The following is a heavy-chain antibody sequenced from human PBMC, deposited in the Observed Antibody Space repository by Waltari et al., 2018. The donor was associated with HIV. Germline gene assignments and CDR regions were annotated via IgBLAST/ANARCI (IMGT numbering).Heavy chain of an antibody. V-gene: IGHV3-23*01. CDR1: GFTFSRYA. Sequence: EVQLLESGGGVVQPGGSLRLSCGASGFTFSRYAMSWVRPAPGKGLEWVSAISGSGGSTYYADSVKGRFTISRDNSKNTLYLQMNSLRAEDTAVYYCAKDQGRSVGYDSSGYYSMWGQGTLVTVSS. J-gene: IGHJ4*02. D-gene: IGHD3-22*01. CDR2: ISGSGGST. CDR3: AKDQGRSVGYDSSGYYSM.